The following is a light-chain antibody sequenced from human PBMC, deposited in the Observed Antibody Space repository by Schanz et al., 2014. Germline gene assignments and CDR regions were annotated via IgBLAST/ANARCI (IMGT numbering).Light chain of an antibody. CDR2: DVS. CDR3: CSYAGSSGGYV. Sequence: QSVLTQPASVSGSPGQSITISCTGTSSDVGGYNYVSWYQQHPGKAPKLMIYDVSNRPSGVSNRFSGSKSGNTASLTISGLQAEDEADYYCCSYAGSSGGYVFGTGTKLTVL. CDR1: SSDVGGYNY. V-gene: IGLV2-14*01. J-gene: IGLJ1*01.